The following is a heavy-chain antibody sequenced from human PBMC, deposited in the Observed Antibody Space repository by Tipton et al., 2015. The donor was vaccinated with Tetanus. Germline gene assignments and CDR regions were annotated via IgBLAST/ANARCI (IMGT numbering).Heavy chain of an antibody. D-gene: IGHD3-22*01. Sequence: LSLTCTVSGGSISTYYWSWIRQPAGKGLEWIGRIYTSGSTNYNPSLKRRVTMSVDTSNNQFPLKLSSVTAADTAVYYCARDVWRYYDSSGYQDHDAFDIWGQGTMVTVSS. CDR1: GGSISTYY. CDR2: IYTSGST. V-gene: IGHV4-4*07. CDR3: ARDVWRYYDSSGYQDHDAFDI. J-gene: IGHJ3*02.